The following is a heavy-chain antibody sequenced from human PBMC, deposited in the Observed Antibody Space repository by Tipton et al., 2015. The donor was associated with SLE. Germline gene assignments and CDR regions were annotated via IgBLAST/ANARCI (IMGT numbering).Heavy chain of an antibody. J-gene: IGHJ4*02. CDR2: IYYSGST. D-gene: IGHD3-10*01. Sequence: TLSLTCTVSGGSISSYYWSWIRQPPGKGLEWIGYIYYSGSTNHNPSLKSRVTISVDTSKNQFSLKLSSVTAADTAVYYCGRGGGAYFDYWGQGTLVTVSS. CDR3: GRGGGAYFDY. CDR1: GGSISSYY. V-gene: IGHV4-59*01.